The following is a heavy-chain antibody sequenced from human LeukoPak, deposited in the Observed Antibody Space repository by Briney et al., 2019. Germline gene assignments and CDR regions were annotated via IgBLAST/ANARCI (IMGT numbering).Heavy chain of an antibody. CDR3: ASLTPYKRNDWGSNI. CDR1: GFTFSTYS. J-gene: IGHJ3*02. CDR2: ISSSSSYI. D-gene: IGHD1-1*01. Sequence: PGGSLRLSCAASGFTFSTYSMNCVRQAPGKGLEWVSSISSSSSYIYYADSVKGRFTISRDNSKNTLYLQMSSLRVEDTAVYYCASLTPYKRNDWGSNIWGQGTVVTVSS. V-gene: IGHV3-21*04.